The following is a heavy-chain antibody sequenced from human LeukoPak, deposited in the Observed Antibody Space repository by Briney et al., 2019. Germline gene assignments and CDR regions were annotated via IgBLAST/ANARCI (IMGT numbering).Heavy chain of an antibody. Sequence: GGSLRLSCATSGFTFSTYTMNWVRQAPGKGLEWVSYISGSSSIIYYADSEKGRVTISRDNAKNSLYLQMNSLRAEDTAVYYCASAYCSSTICYLSFDYWGQGTLVTVSS. CDR1: GFTFSTYT. D-gene: IGHD2-2*01. CDR3: ASAYCSSTICYLSFDY. CDR2: ISGSSSII. V-gene: IGHV3-48*04. J-gene: IGHJ4*02.